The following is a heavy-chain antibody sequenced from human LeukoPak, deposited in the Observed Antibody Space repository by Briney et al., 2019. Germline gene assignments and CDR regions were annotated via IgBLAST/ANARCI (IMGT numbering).Heavy chain of an antibody. CDR2: IKSKTDGGTT. Sequence: GGSLRLSCAASGFTFSNVWMSWVRRTPGKGLEWVARIKSKTDGGTTDYPAPVKDRFTISRDDSKNTLYLQMNSLKTEDTAVYYCTTDHFLNSSWSGYFQHWGQGTLVTVSS. CDR1: GFTFSNVW. V-gene: IGHV3-15*01. CDR3: TTDHFLNSSWSGYFQH. D-gene: IGHD6-13*01. J-gene: IGHJ1*01.